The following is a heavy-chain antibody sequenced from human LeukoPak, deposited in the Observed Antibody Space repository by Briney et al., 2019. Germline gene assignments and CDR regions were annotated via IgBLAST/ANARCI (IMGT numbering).Heavy chain of an antibody. Sequence: ESGPALVKPTQTLTLTCTCSGFSLRTSGMCVSWIRQPPGEGLEWLALIDGDDYKYYSTSLKTRLTISKDTSKNQVVLTMTSMDPVDTATYYCARITVSGCHAGDDYWGQGTLVTVSS. CDR1: GFSLRTSGMC. D-gene: IGHD4-17*01. CDR2: IDGDDYK. CDR3: ARITVSGCHAGDDY. J-gene: IGHJ4*02. V-gene: IGHV2-70*01.